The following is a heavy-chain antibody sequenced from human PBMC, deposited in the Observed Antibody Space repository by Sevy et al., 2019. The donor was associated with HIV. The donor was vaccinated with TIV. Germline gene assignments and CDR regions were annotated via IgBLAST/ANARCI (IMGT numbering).Heavy chain of an antibody. CDR1: GYSFSHYW. Sequence: GESLKISCEGSGYSFSHYWIAWVRQMPEKGLEWMGIIYPGDPNPTYSPSFQGQVTISADKSINNAYLQWSRLMASDTATYYCARLNGFEPYSYYAMDVWGQGTTVTVSS. D-gene: IGHD5-12*01. CDR2: IYPGDPNP. J-gene: IGHJ6*02. V-gene: IGHV5-51*01. CDR3: ARLNGFEPYSYYAMDV.